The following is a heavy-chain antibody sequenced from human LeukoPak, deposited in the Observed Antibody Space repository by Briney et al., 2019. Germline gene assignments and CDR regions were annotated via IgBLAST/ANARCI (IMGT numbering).Heavy chain of an antibody. V-gene: IGHV4-59*12. J-gene: IGHJ4*02. D-gene: IGHD3-22*01. Sequence: SETLSLTCTVSGGSINNYYWSWVRQPPGAGLEWLAYIYYTGSTNYNPSLKTRLTISVDTSKNQFSLRLNSVTAADTAVYYCARDRNYDSSGSDRGFDYWGQGTLVTVSS. CDR1: GGSINNYY. CDR2: IYYTGST. CDR3: ARDRNYDSSGSDRGFDY.